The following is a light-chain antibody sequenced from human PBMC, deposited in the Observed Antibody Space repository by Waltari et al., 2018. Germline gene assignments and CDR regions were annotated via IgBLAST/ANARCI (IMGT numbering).Light chain of an antibody. CDR2: GEN. Sequence: SSKLTQDPAVSVALGQTVSITCQGDSLGTYFATWYQQKPGQAPVLVFYGENNRPSGIPDRFSASRSGNTASLIITGAQAEDEADYYCQSRDSSANGVFGGGTKLTVL. CDR1: SLGTYF. V-gene: IGLV3-19*01. CDR3: QSRDSSANGV. J-gene: IGLJ3*02.